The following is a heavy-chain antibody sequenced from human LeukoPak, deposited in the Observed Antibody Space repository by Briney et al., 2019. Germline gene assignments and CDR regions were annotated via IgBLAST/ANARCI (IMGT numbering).Heavy chain of an antibody. CDR1: GGSMSSYF. Sequence: SETLSLTCTVSGGSMSSYFWSWIRQPPGKGLEWIGYIYYSGGTNYNPSLKSRVTISVDTSKNQFSLKLSSVTAADTAVYYCARERVGATIGFDNWGQGTLVTVSS. J-gene: IGHJ4*02. V-gene: IGHV4-59*01. D-gene: IGHD1-26*01. CDR3: ARERVGATIGFDN. CDR2: IYYSGGT.